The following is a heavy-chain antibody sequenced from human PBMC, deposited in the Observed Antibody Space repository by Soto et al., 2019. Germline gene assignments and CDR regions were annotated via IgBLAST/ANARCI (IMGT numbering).Heavy chain of an antibody. V-gene: IGHV1-18*01. D-gene: IGHD2-2*01. CDR2: ISAYNGNT. Sequence: QVQLVQSGAEVKKPGASVKVSCKASGYTFTSYGISWVRQAPGQGLEWMGWISAYNGNTNYAQKLRGRVTMTTDTSTSTAYMELRSLRSDDTAVYYCASGYCSSTSCPYDAFDIWGQGTMVTVSS. J-gene: IGHJ3*02. CDR3: ASGYCSSTSCPYDAFDI. CDR1: GYTFTSYG.